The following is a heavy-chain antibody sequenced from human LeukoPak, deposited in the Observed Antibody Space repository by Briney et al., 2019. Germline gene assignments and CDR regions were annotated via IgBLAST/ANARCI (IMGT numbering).Heavy chain of an antibody. V-gene: IGHV3-74*01. D-gene: IGHD6-6*01. Sequence: GGSLRLSCAASGFTFSSYWMHWVRQAPGKGLVWVSHVNSEGSSTSYADSVKGRFTISRDNTKNTMYLQMNSLTAEDTAVYYCARDSSSYYFDYWGQGTLVTVSS. CDR1: GFTFSSYW. CDR2: VNSEGSST. CDR3: ARDSSSYYFDY. J-gene: IGHJ4*02.